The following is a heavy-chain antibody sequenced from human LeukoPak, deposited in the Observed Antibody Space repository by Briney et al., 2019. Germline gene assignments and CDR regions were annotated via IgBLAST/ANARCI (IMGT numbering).Heavy chain of an antibody. V-gene: IGHV3-23*01. J-gene: IGHJ4*02. Sequence: GGSLRLSCAGSGFTFDDYTMYWVRQAPGKGLEWVSAISGSGGSTYYADSVKGRFTISRDNSKNTLYLQMNSLRAEDTAVYYCAKDSEYSSSSSPDYWGQGTLVTASS. CDR2: ISGSGGST. CDR3: AKDSEYSSSSSPDY. D-gene: IGHD6-6*01. CDR1: GFTFDDYT.